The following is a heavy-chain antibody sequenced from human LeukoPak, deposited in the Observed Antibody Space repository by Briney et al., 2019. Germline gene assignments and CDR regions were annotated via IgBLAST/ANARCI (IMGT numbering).Heavy chain of an antibody. V-gene: IGHV3-7*03. CDR3: ARVDPGDYFDY. D-gene: IGHD4-17*01. CDR2: IKQDGSEK. J-gene: IGHJ4*02. CDR1: GFTFSGYW. Sequence: GGSLRLSCAASGFTFSGYWMSWVRQAPGRGLEWVANIKQDGSEKYYVDSVKGRFTISRDNAKNSLYLQMNSLRAEDTAVYYCARVDPGDYFDYWGQGTLVTVSS.